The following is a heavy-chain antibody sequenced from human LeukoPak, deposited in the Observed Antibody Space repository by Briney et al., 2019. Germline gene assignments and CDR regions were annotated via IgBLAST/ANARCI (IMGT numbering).Heavy chain of an antibody. D-gene: IGHD1-1*01. V-gene: IGHV3-30*02. CDR3: AKDPTTYYYYYMDV. Sequence: GGSLRLSCAASGFTFSSYGMHWVRQAPGKGLEWVAFIRYDGSNKYYADSVKGRFTISRDNSKNTLYLQMNNLRAEDTAVYYCAKDPTTYYYYYMDVWGKGTTVTVSS. CDR1: GFTFSSYG. J-gene: IGHJ6*03. CDR2: IRYDGSNK.